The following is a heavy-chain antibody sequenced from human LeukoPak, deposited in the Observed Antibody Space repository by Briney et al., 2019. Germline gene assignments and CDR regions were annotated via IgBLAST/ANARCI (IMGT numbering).Heavy chain of an antibody. V-gene: IGHV3-7*05. Sequence: PGGSLTLSCAASGFTFSTNWMSWVRQAPGRGLEWLANIKQDGSETYYVDSVRGRFTISRDNAKNTLYLEMNSLRAEDTAVYYCARDLFRINDYWGQGTLVTVSS. CDR2: IKQDGSET. CDR3: ARDLFRINDY. CDR1: GFTFSTNW. D-gene: IGHD2-21*01. J-gene: IGHJ4*02.